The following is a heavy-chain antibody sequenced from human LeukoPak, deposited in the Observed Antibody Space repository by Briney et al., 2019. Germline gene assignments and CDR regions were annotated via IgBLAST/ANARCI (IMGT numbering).Heavy chain of an antibody. CDR3: VKRDRATFDY. Sequence: GWSLRLSCAASGFTFSTYAMTWVRQAPGKGLEWVSAIGARGDTSDYADSVKGRFTISRDNSKNTLFLQMNTLRVEDTAIYYCVKRDRATFDYWGQGTLVTAAS. CDR1: GFTFSTYA. V-gene: IGHV3-23*01. D-gene: IGHD1-26*01. CDR2: IGARGDTS. J-gene: IGHJ4*02.